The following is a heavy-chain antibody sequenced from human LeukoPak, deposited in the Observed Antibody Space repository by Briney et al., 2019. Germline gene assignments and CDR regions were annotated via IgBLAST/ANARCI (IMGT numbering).Heavy chain of an antibody. CDR1: GFTFGDYA. J-gene: IGHJ3*01. CDR3: VKDVSGWFPRGDAFDL. Sequence: GGSLRLSCVASGFTFGDYAMHWVRQAPGKGLEWVSGINWNTNKIDYADSAKGRFTISRDNAKSSLYLQMNSLRTEDTALYHCVKDVSGWFPRGDAFDLWGQGTMVTVAS. D-gene: IGHD6-19*01. V-gene: IGHV3-9*01. CDR2: INWNTNKI.